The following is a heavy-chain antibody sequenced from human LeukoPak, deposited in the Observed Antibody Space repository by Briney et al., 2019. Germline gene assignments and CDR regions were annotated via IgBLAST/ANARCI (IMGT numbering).Heavy chain of an antibody. CDR1: GYTFTNYT. D-gene: IGHD6-19*01. J-gene: IGHJ1*01. Sequence: ASVKVSCKASGYTFTNYTIDWVRQAPGQGLEWMGIINPSGGSTSYAQKFQGRVTMTRDTSTSTVYMELSSLRSEDTAVYYCAREGIAVAGELEYFQHWGQGTLVTVSS. CDR3: AREGIAVAGELEYFQH. CDR2: INPSGGST. V-gene: IGHV1-46*01.